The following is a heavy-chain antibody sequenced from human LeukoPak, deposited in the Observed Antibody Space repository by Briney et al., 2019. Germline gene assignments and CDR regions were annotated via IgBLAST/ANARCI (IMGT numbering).Heavy chain of an antibody. CDR1: GGSISSHY. CDR3: ARTEIEYSSSNERDYYYMDV. CDR2: IYYSGST. D-gene: IGHD6-6*01. V-gene: IGHV4-59*11. Sequence: SETLSLTCTVSGGSISSHYWSWIRQPPGKGLEWIGYIYYSGSTNYNPSLKSRVTISVDTSKNQFSLKLSSVTAADTAVYYCARTEIEYSSSNERDYYYMDVWGKGTTVTVSS. J-gene: IGHJ6*03.